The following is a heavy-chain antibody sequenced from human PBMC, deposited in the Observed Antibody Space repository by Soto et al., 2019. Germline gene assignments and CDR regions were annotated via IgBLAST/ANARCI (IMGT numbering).Heavy chain of an antibody. D-gene: IGHD2-2*01. CDR3: ARDGSSTGNWIDP. J-gene: IGHJ5*02. CDR2: IYHTGKT. V-gene: IGHV4-31*03. CDR1: GDAIYIGGYY. Sequence: SETLSLTCTVSGDAIYIGGYYWTWIRQHPEKGLEWIGYIYHTGKTYYNPSLESRVSMSVDMSNNQFSLKLASVTAADTAVYYCARDGSSTGNWIDPWGQGTLVTVSS.